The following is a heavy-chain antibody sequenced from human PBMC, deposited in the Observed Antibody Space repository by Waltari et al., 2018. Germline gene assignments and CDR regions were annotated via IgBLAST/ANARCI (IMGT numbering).Heavy chain of an antibody. CDR1: GGSITSNW. CDR3: ASHVSEAGTRGFDN. D-gene: IGHD6-19*01. J-gene: IGHJ4*02. Sequence: QVHLEESGPRLVKTSETLSLTCAVSGGSITSNWWSWVRQPPGKGLEWIGEIRHVGNTYYNPSLKSRVTSSTDNFKNQVSLRLDSTAAADTALYFCASHVSEAGTRGFDNWGQGVLVTVSS. CDR2: IRHVGNT. V-gene: IGHV4-4*02.